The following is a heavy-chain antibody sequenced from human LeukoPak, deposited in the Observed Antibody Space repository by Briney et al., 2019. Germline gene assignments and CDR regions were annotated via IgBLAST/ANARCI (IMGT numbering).Heavy chain of an antibody. J-gene: IGHJ6*04. CDR1: GGSISSSNW. V-gene: IGHV4-4*02. D-gene: IGHD3-9*01. CDR2: IYHSGST. CDR3: ARVWYYDILTGYYVTEDGMDV. Sequence: SETLSLTCAVSGGSISSSNWWSWVRQPPGKGLKWIGEIYHSGSTNYNPSLKSRVTISVDKSKNQFSLKLSSVTAADTAVYYCARVWYYDILTGYYVTEDGMDVWGKGTTVTVSS.